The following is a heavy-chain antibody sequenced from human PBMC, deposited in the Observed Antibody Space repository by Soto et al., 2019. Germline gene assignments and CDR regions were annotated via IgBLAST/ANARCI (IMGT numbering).Heavy chain of an antibody. D-gene: IGHD3-10*01. Sequence: ASETLSLTCTVSGGSISSYYWSWIRQPPGKGLEWIGYIYYSGSTNYNPSLKSRVTISVDTSKNQFSLKLSSVTAADTAVYYCGRGSVVRGVDYWGQGTLVTVSS. CDR2: IYYSGST. V-gene: IGHV4-59*01. CDR1: GGSISSYY. J-gene: IGHJ4*02. CDR3: GRGSVVRGVDY.